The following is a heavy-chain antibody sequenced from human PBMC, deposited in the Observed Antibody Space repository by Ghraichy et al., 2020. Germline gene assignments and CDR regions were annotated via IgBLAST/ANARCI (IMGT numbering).Heavy chain of an antibody. J-gene: IGHJ2*01. D-gene: IGHD3-3*01. CDR2: TYYRSKWYN. CDR1: GDSVSSNSAA. Sequence: SQTLSLTCAVSGDSVSSNSAAWNWIRQSPSRGLEWLGRTYYRSKWYNDYAVSVKSRITINPDTSKNQFSLRLNSVTAEDTAVSYCARDTRGYEFCSGYTFRVYFALGGR. V-gene: IGHV6-1*01. CDR3: ARDTRGYEFCSGYTFRVYFAL.